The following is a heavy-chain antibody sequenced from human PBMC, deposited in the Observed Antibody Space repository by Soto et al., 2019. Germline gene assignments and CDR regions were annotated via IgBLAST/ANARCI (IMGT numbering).Heavy chain of an antibody. D-gene: IGHD3-3*01. Sequence: GAPVKVSCKASGYTFTSYGISWVRQAPGQGLEWMGWISAYNGNTNYAQRLQGRVTMTTDTSTSTAYMELRRLRSDDTAVYYCARVPFDFWSGSTVDYWGQGTLVTVSS. V-gene: IGHV1-18*01. CDR1: GYTFTSYG. CDR2: ISAYNGNT. CDR3: ARVPFDFWSGSTVDY. J-gene: IGHJ4*02.